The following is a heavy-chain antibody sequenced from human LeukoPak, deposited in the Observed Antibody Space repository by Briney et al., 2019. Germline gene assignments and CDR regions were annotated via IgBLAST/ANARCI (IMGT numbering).Heavy chain of an antibody. D-gene: IGHD2-2*01. Sequence: PGGSLRLSCAASGFTFSSYAMSWVRQAPGKGLECVSAISGSGCSTYYGDSVKGRFTISRDNSKNTLYLQMNSLRAEDTAVYYCAKGGVVVIPAASYYFDYWGQGTLVTVSS. J-gene: IGHJ4*02. CDR2: ISGSGCST. CDR1: GFTFSSYA. V-gene: IGHV3-23*01. CDR3: AKGGVVVIPAASYYFDY.